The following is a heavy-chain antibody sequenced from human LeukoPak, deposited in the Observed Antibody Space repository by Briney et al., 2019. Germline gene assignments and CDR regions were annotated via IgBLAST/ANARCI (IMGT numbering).Heavy chain of an antibody. V-gene: IGHV1-69*13. J-gene: IGHJ3*02. CDR2: IIPIDDTA. D-gene: IGHD3-10*01. CDR3: ARDPGATVRAFDI. CDR1: RDTFTRCA. Sequence: AASVKVSCKPSRDTFTRCAFSWVRQAPGQGLEWMGGIIPIDDTANFAQKFQGRVTVTADQSTSTAYMELSSLRSEDTAIYYCARDPGATVRAFDIWGQGTLVTVSS.